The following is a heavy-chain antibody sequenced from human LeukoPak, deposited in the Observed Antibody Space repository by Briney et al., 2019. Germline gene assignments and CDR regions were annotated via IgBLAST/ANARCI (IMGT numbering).Heavy chain of an antibody. D-gene: IGHD6-13*01. CDR3: ARASPVPGIAAAGVDY. J-gene: IGHJ4*02. CDR2: ISSSSSYI. V-gene: IGHV3-21*01. Sequence: PGGSLRLSCAASGFTFSSYSMNWVRQAPGKGLEWVSSISSSSSYIYYADSVKGRFTISRDNAKNSLYLRMNSLRAEDTAVYYCARASPVPGIAAAGVDYWGQGTLVTVSS. CDR1: GFTFSSYS.